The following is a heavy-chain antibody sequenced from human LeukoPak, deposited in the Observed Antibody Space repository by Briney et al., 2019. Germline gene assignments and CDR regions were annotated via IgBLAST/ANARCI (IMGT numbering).Heavy chain of an antibody. J-gene: IGHJ4*02. CDR1: RFTFSTSD. CDR2: ITSNGGST. CDR3: VKVGFGVYGF. Sequence: GGSLRLSCSASRFTFSTSDMHWVRQAPGKGLEYVSAITSNGGSTYYADSVKGRFTISRDNSKNMLYLQMSSLRPEDTAVYYCVKVGFGVYGFWGQGTLVTVSS. V-gene: IGHV3-64D*09. D-gene: IGHD5/OR15-5a*01.